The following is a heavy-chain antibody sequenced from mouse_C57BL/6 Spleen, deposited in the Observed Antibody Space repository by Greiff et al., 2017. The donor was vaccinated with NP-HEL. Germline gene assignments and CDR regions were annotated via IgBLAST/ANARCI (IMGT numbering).Heavy chain of an antibody. V-gene: IGHV1-42*01. Sequence: VQLQQSGPELVKPGASVKISCKASGYSFTGYYMNWVKQSPEKSLEWIGEINPSTGGTTYNQKFKAKATLTVDKSSSTAYMHLKSLTSEDSAVYYCARSDSSGPFDYWGQGTTLTVSS. CDR3: ARSDSSGPFDY. CDR1: GYSFTGYY. D-gene: IGHD3-2*02. J-gene: IGHJ2*01. CDR2: INPSTGGT.